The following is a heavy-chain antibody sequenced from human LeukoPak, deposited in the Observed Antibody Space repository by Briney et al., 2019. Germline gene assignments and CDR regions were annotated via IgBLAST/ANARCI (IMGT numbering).Heavy chain of an antibody. CDR1: GGSFSGYY. Sequence: SETLSLTCAVYGGSFSGYYWSWIRQPPGKGLEWIGEINHSGSTNYNPSLKSRVTISVDTCKNQFSLKLSSVTAADTAVYYCARFSTGPGYWGQGTMVTVSS. CDR2: INHSGST. CDR3: ARFSTGPGY. D-gene: IGHD3-3*02. J-gene: IGHJ4*02. V-gene: IGHV4-34*01.